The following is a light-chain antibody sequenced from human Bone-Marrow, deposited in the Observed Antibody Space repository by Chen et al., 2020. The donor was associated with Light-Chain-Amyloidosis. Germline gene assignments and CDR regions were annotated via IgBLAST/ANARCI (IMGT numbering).Light chain of an antibody. J-gene: IGKJ4*01. CDR1: QTISSNY. CDR3: QQYGTSPLT. V-gene: IGKV3-20*01. Sequence: EIVLTQSPGTLSLSPGEGANLSCRASQTISSNYLTWYQQKFGQAPRLLIYGSSSRATGIPDRFTSSGYGADFTVNINRLEPEVFAMYYCQQYGTSPLTFGGGTKVEIK. CDR2: GSS.